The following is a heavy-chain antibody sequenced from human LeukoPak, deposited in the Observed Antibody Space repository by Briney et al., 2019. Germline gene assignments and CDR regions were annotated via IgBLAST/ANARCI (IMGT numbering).Heavy chain of an antibody. CDR3: ARQHDYYGSGRHFDY. CDR1: GGSISSGGYY. J-gene: IGHJ4*02. CDR2: IYYSGST. D-gene: IGHD3-10*01. Sequence: SQTLSLTCTVSGGSISSGGYYWSWIRQHPGKGLEWIGYIYYSGSTYYNPSLKSRVTISVDTSKNQFSLKLSSVTATDTAVYYCARQHDYYGSGRHFDYWGQGTLVTVSS. V-gene: IGHV4-31*03.